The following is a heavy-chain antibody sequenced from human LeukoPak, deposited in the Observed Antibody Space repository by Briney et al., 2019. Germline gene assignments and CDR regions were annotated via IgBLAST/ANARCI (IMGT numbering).Heavy chain of an antibody. D-gene: IGHD3-10*01. CDR3: ARGAHSGSFSSWFHP. CDR2: IIPMHAPA. J-gene: IGHJ5*02. CDR1: GGTLNKYA. V-gene: IGHV1-69*05. Sequence: SVKVSCKASGGTLNKYAITWVRQAPGQGLEWMGGIIPMHAPARYAQNFQGRVTITTDESTSTAYMELSSLKSEDTALYYCARGAHSGSFSSWFHPWGQGTLVTVSS.